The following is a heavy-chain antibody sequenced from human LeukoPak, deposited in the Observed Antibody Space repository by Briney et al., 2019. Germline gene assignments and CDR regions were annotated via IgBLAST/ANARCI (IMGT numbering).Heavy chain of an antibody. J-gene: IGHJ5*02. Sequence: ASVKVSCKASGYTFTGYYMHWVRQAPGQGLEWMGRINPNSGGTNYAQKFQGRVTMTRDTSISTAYMELRRLRSGDTAVYYCARNGLIIAARTNWFDPWGQGTLVTVSS. V-gene: IGHV1-2*06. D-gene: IGHD6-6*01. CDR2: INPNSGGT. CDR1: GYTFTGYY. CDR3: ARNGLIIAARTNWFDP.